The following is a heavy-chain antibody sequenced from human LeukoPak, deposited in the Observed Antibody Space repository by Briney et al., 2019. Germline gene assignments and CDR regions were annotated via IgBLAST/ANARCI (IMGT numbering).Heavy chain of an antibody. CDR3: AKGRVPAAIPYPNYYYYGMDV. CDR2: ISYDGSNK. J-gene: IGHJ6*02. V-gene: IGHV3-30-3*01. D-gene: IGHD2-2*02. CDR1: GFTLSSYA. Sequence: GRSLRLSCAASGFTLSSYAMHWVRQAPGKGLEWVAVISYDGSNKYYADSVKGRFTISRDNSKNTLYLQMNSLRAEDTAVYYCAKGRVPAAIPYPNYYYYGMDVWGQGTTVTVSS.